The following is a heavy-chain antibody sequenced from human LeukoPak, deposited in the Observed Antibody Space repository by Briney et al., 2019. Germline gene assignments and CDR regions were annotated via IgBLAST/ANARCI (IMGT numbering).Heavy chain of an antibody. D-gene: IGHD5-18*01. V-gene: IGHV4-31*03. CDR3: ARGDVDTAMVTDY. CDR2: IYYNGNT. Sequence: PSQTLSLTCSVSGGSTTSGGYYWSWVRQRPGKGLEWIGYIYYNGNTYYIPSLKSRLTISLDTSKNQFSLKMSSVTAADTAVYYCARGDVDTAMVTDYWGQGTLVTVSS. J-gene: IGHJ4*02. CDR1: GGSTTSGGYY.